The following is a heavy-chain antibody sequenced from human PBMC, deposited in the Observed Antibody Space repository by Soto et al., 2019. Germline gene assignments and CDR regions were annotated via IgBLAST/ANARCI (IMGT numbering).Heavy chain of an antibody. CDR1: GYSFTSYW. CDR3: ARHDRIMTTVTTHYHSSYGMDV. V-gene: IGHV5-10-1*01. CDR2: IDPSDSYT. Sequence: LGESLKICCKGSGYSFTSYWISWVRQMPGKGLEWMGRIDPSDSYTNYSPSFQGHVTISADKSISTAYLQWSSLKASDTAMYYCARHDRIMTTVTTHYHSSYGMDVWGQGPTVTVSS. J-gene: IGHJ6*02. D-gene: IGHD4-4*01.